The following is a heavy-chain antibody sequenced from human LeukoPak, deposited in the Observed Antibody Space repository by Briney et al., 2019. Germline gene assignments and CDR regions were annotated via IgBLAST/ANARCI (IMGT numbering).Heavy chain of an antibody. CDR2: ISYDGTNK. J-gene: IGHJ6*02. CDR3: ARDQSVYFYYGMDV. V-gene: IGHV3-30-3*01. CDR1: GFTFSNYA. Sequence: PGGSLRLSCAASGFTFSNYAMHWVRQAPGKGLEWVAVISYDGTNKYYADSVKGRFTISRDNSKNTLDLQMNSLRAEDTAVYYCARDQSVYFYYGMDVWGQETTDTVSS.